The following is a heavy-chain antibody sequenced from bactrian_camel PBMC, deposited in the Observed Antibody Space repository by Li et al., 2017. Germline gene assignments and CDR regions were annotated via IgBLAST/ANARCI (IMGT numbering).Heavy chain of an antibody. V-gene: IGHV3S26*01. CDR1: GTTYNTYC. CDR3: AADYKVFPYEYNY. Sequence: HVQLVESGGGSVQPGGSLTLSCTLTGTTYNTYCMKWWRQAPGKEREGVASLDSDGVTKYADSVKGRFTMSRDNTKNTLYLQMSSLKPEDTAVYYCAADYKVFPYEYNYWGQGTQVTVS. CDR2: LDSDGVT. J-gene: IGHJ4*01.